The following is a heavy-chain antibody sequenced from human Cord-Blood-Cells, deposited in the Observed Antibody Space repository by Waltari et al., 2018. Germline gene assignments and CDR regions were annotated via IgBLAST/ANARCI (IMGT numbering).Heavy chain of an antibody. J-gene: IGHJ5*02. Sequence: QVQLQESGPGLVKPSETPSLTCTVSGGSISSYYWSGIRQPAGKGLEWIGRIYTSGSTNYNPSLKSRVTMSVDTSKNQFSLKLSSVTAADTAVYYCARVPDSSGYNWFDPWGQGTLVTVSS. CDR1: GGSISSYY. D-gene: IGHD3-22*01. V-gene: IGHV4-4*07. CDR3: ARVPDSSGYNWFDP. CDR2: IYTSGST.